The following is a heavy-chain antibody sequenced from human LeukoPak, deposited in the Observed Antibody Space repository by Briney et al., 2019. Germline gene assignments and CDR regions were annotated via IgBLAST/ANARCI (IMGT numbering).Heavy chain of an antibody. V-gene: IGHV3-48*03. D-gene: IGHD5-24*01. Sequence: PGGSLRLSCAASGFTFRSYEMNGVREATGKGLEWVSYISRSGSSIYYADSVKGRFTISRDNAKNSLYLQMNSLRAEDTAVYYCAREAADGYVFGEFDPWGQGTLVTVSS. CDR3: AREAADGYVFGEFDP. J-gene: IGHJ5*02. CDR1: GFTFRSYE. CDR2: ISRSGSSI.